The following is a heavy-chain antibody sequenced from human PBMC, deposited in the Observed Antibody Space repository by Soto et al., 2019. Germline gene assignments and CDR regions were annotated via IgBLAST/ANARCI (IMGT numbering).Heavy chain of an antibody. V-gene: IGHV3-48*01. CDR2: ISSSSSTI. CDR3: AIGGGYRRY. CDR1: GFTFSSYS. D-gene: IGHD1-26*01. J-gene: IGHJ4*02. Sequence: EVQLVESGGGLVQPGGSLRLSCAASGFTFSSYSMNWVRQAPGKGLEWVSYISSSSSTIYYADSVKGRVTISRDNAKNSMYLQRNSLRGEDAAGYDCAIGGGYRRYWGQGTLVTVSS.